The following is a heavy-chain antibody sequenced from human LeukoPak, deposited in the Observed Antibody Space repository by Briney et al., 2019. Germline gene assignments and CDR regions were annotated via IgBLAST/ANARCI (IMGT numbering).Heavy chain of an antibody. CDR3: ARDRPYYYGSGSYYLPRYYYYGMDV. V-gene: IGHV1-2*02. D-gene: IGHD3-10*01. CDR2: INPNSGGT. J-gene: IGHJ6*02. Sequence: GASVKVSCKASGYTFTGYYMHWVRQAPGQGLEWMGWINPNSGGTNYAQKFQGRVTMTRDTSISTAYMELRSLRSDDTAVYYCARDRPYYYGSGSYYLPRYYYYGMDVWGQGTTVTVSS. CDR1: GYTFTGYY.